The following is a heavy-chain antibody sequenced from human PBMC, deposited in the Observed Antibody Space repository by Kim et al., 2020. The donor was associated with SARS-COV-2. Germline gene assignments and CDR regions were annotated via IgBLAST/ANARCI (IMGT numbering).Heavy chain of an antibody. V-gene: IGHV3-30*18. Sequence: GGSLRLSCAASGFTFSSYGMHWVRQAPGKGLEWVAVISYDGSNKYYADSVKGRFTISRDNSKNTLYLQMNSLRAEDTAVYYCAKESGSGSYYAWTYVSYGVDVWGQGTTVTVSS. CDR1: GFTFSSYG. J-gene: IGHJ6*02. CDR2: ISYDGSNK. CDR3: AKESGSGSYYAWTYVSYGVDV. D-gene: IGHD3-10*01.